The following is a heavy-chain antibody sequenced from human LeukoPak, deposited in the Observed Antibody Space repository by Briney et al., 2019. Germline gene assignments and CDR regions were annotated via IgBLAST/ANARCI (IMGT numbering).Heavy chain of an antibody. CDR2: ISSSSSTI. V-gene: IGHV3-48*01. CDR1: GFTFSSYS. Sequence: GGSLRLSCVASGFTFSSYSMNWVRQAPGKGLEWVSYISSSSSTIYYADSVKGRFTISRDNSKNTLYLQMNSLRAEDTAVYYCAKDSSLYDFWSGYQGGYFDYWGQGTLVTVSS. CDR3: AKDSSLYDFWSGYQGGYFDY. J-gene: IGHJ4*02. D-gene: IGHD3-3*01.